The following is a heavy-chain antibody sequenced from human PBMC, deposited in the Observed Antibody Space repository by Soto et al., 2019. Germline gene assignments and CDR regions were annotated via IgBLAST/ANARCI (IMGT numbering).Heavy chain of an antibody. D-gene: IGHD7-27*01. CDR1: GGSISTVNYW. Sequence: QVQLQESGPGLVKPSQTLSLTCTVSGGSISTVNYWWSWIRQSPDMGLEWIGHIYNGGSTYNNPSLEGXXTXSXXPSKNQLSLTLSSVSAADTAVYYCARGPSGDKVDSWGQGTLVTVSS. J-gene: IGHJ4*02. CDR3: ARGPSGDKVDS. V-gene: IGHV4-30-4*01. CDR2: IYNGGST.